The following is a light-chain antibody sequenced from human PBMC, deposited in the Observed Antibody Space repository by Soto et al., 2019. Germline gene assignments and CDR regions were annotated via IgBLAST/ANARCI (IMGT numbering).Light chain of an antibody. J-gene: IGKJ4*01. Sequence: DIQMTQSPSTLSASVGDRVTITCRASQNINNWLAWYQQKPGKAPKLLIYKTSDLESGVPSRFSGSGSGTEFSLTISSLQPDDFGTYYCQQYKSFSLTFGGGTRVEVK. CDR1: QNINNW. V-gene: IGKV1-5*03. CDR3: QQYKSFSLT. CDR2: KTS.